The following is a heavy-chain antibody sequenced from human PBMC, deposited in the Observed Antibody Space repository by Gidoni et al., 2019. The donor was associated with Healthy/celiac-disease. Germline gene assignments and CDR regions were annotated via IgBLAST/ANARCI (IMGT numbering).Heavy chain of an antibody. Sequence: EVQLVASGGGLVQPGGSLRLSCAASGFTFSSYWLSWVRQAPGKGLEWVANIKQDGSEKYYVDSVKGRFTISRDNAKNSLYLQMNSLRAEDTAVYYCAREQKAGALDYWGQGTLVTVSS. J-gene: IGHJ4*02. D-gene: IGHD6-13*01. CDR1: GFTFSSYW. CDR2: IKQDGSEK. V-gene: IGHV3-7*01. CDR3: AREQKAGALDY.